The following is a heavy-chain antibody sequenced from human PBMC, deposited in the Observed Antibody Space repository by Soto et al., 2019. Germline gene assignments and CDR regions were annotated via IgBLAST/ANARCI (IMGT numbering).Heavy chain of an antibody. D-gene: IGHD4-17*01. J-gene: IGHJ5*02. CDR3: ARVYGDYSGGWFDP. Sequence: QVQLQESGPGLVKPSETLSLTCAVSGYSISSGYYWGWIRQPPGKGLEWIGSIYHSGSTYYNPSLKSRVPISVDTSKNQFSLKLSSVTAADTAVYYCARVYGDYSGGWFDPWGQGTLVTVSS. CDR2: IYHSGST. V-gene: IGHV4-38-2*01. CDR1: GYSISSGYY.